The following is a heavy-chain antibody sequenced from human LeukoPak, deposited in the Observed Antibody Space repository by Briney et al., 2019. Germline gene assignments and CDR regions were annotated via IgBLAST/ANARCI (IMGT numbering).Heavy chain of an antibody. Sequence: SETLSLTCTVSGGSISSSSYYWGWIRQPPGKGLEWIGSIYYSGSTYYNPSLKSRVTISVDTSKNQFSLKLCSLTAADTAVYYCARDQRWSSRSYYYYYMDVWGKGTTVTVSS. D-gene: IGHD6-13*01. V-gene: IGHV4-39*07. J-gene: IGHJ6*03. CDR1: GGSISSSSYY. CDR2: IYYSGST. CDR3: ARDQRWSSRSYYYYYMDV.